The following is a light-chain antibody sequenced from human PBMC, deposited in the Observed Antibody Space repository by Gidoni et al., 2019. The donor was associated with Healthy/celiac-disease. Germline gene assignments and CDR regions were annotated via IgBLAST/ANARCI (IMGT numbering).Light chain of an antibody. J-gene: IGKJ2*01. CDR2: AAS. CDR1: QSISSY. CDR3: QQSYSTPYT. V-gene: IGKV1-39*01. Sequence: DIQMTQSPSSLSASVGDRVTITCRASQSISSYLNWYQQKPGKAPKLLIYAASSLQSGVPSRFSGSGSVTDFTLTISSLQPEDFATYYCQQSYSTPYTFGQXTKLEIK.